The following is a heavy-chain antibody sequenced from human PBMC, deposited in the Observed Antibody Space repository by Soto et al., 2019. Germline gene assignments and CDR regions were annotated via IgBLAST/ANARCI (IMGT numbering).Heavy chain of an antibody. Sequence: SVKVSCKASGGTFSSYAISWVRQAPGQGLEWMGGIIPIFGTANYAQKFQGRVTITADESTSTAYMELSSLRFEDTAVYYCARGAKVDTADYYYGMDVWGQGTTVTVSS. D-gene: IGHD5-18*01. J-gene: IGHJ6*02. CDR2: IIPIFGTA. V-gene: IGHV1-69*13. CDR1: GGTFSSYA. CDR3: ARGAKVDTADYYYGMDV.